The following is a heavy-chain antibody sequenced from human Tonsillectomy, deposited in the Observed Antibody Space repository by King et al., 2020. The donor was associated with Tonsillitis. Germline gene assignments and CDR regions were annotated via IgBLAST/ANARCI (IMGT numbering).Heavy chain of an antibody. V-gene: IGHV3-23*04. CDR2: ISGSGGST. CDR1: GFTFSSYA. CDR3: AKDRDFWSPHGMDV. D-gene: IGHD3-3*01. J-gene: IGHJ6*02. Sequence: VQLVESGGGLIQPGGSLRLSCAASGFTFSSYAMSWVRQAPGKGQEWVSRISGSGGSTYYADSVKGRFAISRDNSKNTLYLQMNSLRADDTAVYYCAKDRDFWSPHGMDVWGQGTTVTVSS.